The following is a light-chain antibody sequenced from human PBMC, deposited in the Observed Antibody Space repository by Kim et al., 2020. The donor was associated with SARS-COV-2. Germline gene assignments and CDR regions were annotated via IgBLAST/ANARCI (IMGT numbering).Light chain of an antibody. J-gene: IGKJ4*01. V-gene: IGKV4-1*01. CDR2: WAS. CDR1: QSVLYSSNNKNY. CDR3: QQYYSTPPT. Sequence: DIVMTQSPDSLTVSLGERATIKCKSSQSVLYSSNNKNYLAWYQQKPGQPPKLLIYWASTRESGVPDRFSGSGSGTDFTLTISSLQAEDVAVYYCQQYYSTPPTFGGGTKVDIK.